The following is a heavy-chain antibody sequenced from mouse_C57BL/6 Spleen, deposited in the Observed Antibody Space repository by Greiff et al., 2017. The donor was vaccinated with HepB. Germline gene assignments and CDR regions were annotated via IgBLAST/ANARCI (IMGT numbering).Heavy chain of an antibody. CDR2: ISSGSSTI. CDR1: GFTFSDYG. CDR3: ARRDYDGSSYVYYAMGY. D-gene: IGHD1-1*01. J-gene: IGHJ4*01. V-gene: IGHV5-17*01. Sequence: EVQVVESGGGLVKPGGSLKLSCAASGFTFSDYGMHWVRQAPEKGLEWVAYISSGSSTIYYADTVKGRFTISRDNAKNTLFLQMTSLRSEDTAMYYCARRDYDGSSYVYYAMGYWGQGTSVTVSS.